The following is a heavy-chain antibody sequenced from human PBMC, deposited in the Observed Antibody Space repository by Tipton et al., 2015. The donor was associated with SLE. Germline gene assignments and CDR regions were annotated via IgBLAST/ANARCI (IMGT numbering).Heavy chain of an antibody. V-gene: IGHV4-59*01. Sequence: LRLSCTVSGGSISSYYWSWIRQPPGKGLEWIGYIYYSGSTNYNPSLKSRVTISVDTSKNQFSLTLTSVTAADTAVYYCARGLRGEGWFDPWGQGTLVTVSS. CDR1: GGSISSYY. CDR3: ARGLRGEGWFDP. J-gene: IGHJ5*02. CDR2: IYYSGST. D-gene: IGHD3-16*01.